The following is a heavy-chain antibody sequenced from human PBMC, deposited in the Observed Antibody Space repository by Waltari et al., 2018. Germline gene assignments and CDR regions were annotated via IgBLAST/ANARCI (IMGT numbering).Heavy chain of an antibody. Sequence: QVQLVQSGAEVKKPGSSVKVSCKASGSTFSSYAISWVRQAPGQGLEWMGGIIPIFGTANYAQKFQGRVTITTDESTSTAYMELSSLRSEDTAVYYCARSGYYYDSSGYFDYWGQGTLVTVSS. D-gene: IGHD3-22*01. V-gene: IGHV1-69*05. CDR3: ARSGYYYDSSGYFDY. CDR1: GSTFSSYA. J-gene: IGHJ4*02. CDR2: IIPIFGTA.